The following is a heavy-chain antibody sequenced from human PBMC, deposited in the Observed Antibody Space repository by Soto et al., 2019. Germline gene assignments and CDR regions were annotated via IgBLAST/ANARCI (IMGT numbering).Heavy chain of an antibody. Sequence: LSLTCTVSGGSISSYYWSWIRQPPGKGLEWIGYIYYSGSTNYNPSLKSRVTISVDTSKNQFSLKLSSVTAADTAVYYCARLYVDTAMVRGYYFDYWGQGTLVTVSS. J-gene: IGHJ4*02. CDR1: GGSISSYY. CDR2: IYYSGST. D-gene: IGHD5-18*01. V-gene: IGHV4-59*01. CDR3: ARLYVDTAMVRGYYFDY.